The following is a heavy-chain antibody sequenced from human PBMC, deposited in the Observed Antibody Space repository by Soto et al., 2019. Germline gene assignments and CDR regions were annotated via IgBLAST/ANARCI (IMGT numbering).Heavy chain of an antibody. V-gene: IGHV5-10-1*01. Sequence: ESLRNSCKGSGYRFTSYWISWVRQMPGKGLEWMGRIDPSNSYTHYSPSFHGHVTISVDNSISTAYLQWSNLRASDTAIYYCAFLDTSLDFDFWGQGTLVTVSS. D-gene: IGHD3-3*02. CDR2: IDPSNSYT. CDR1: GYRFTSYW. J-gene: IGHJ4*02. CDR3: AFLDTSLDFDF.